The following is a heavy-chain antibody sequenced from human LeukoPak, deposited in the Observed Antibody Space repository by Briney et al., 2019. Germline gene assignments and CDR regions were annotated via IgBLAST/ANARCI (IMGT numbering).Heavy chain of an antibody. Sequence: ALVKVACKASGYTFTNYGISWVRQAPGEGLEWMGWISTYNGNTDYAQRLQGRVTMTTDTSTSTVYMELRSLGSDDTAVYYCARAGGWARGDYNGDSFHIWGQGTMVTVSS. CDR2: ISTYNGNT. J-gene: IGHJ3*02. CDR1: GYTFTNYG. D-gene: IGHD6-19*01. CDR3: ARAGGWARGDYNGDSFHI. V-gene: IGHV1-18*01.